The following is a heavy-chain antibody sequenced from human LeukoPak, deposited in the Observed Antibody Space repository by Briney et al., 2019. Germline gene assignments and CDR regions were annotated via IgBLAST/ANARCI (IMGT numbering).Heavy chain of an antibody. CDR3: ARRPGIAAAGATKRAFDI. CDR1: GGSLSSSSYY. V-gene: IGHV4-39*01. CDR2: IYYRGST. J-gene: IGHJ3*02. D-gene: IGHD6-13*01. Sequence: LETLSVTRIVPGGSLSSSSYYWGWVRQPPGKGLGWLGSIYYRGSTFYNPSLKSRVTISVDTSKNQFSLKLSSVTAADTAVYYCARRPGIAAAGATKRAFDIWGQGTMVTVSS.